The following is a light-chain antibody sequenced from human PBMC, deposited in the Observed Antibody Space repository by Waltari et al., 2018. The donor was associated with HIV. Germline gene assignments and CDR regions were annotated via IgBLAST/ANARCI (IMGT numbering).Light chain of an antibody. Sequence: QSVLTQPPSVSAAPGQKVTISCSGRSSNIGTNYVSWYHQLPGTAPKLLIYDNNKRPSGILDRCSGSKSGTSATLGITGLQTGDEAYYYCGTWDSSLGAGVFGGGTKLTVL. J-gene: IGLJ3*02. CDR3: GTWDSSLGAGV. CDR2: DNN. CDR1: SSNIGTNY. V-gene: IGLV1-51*01.